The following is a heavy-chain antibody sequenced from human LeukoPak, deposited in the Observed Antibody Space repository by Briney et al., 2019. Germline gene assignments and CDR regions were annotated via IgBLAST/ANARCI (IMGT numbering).Heavy chain of an antibody. Sequence: GGSLRLSCAASGFTFSSYGMHWVRQAPGKGLEWVAVIWYDGSNKYYADSVKGRFTISRDTSKNTLYLQMNSLRAEDTAVYYCARDHIVVVTTYYYYYGMDVWGQGTTVTVSS. CDR2: IWYDGSNK. CDR3: ARDHIVVVTTYYYYYGMDV. J-gene: IGHJ6*02. D-gene: IGHD2-21*02. CDR1: GFTFSSYG. V-gene: IGHV3-33*01.